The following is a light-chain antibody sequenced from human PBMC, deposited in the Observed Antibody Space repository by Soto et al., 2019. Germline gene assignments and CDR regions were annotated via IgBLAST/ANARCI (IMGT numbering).Light chain of an antibody. CDR2: GNS. Sequence: QSVLTQPPSVSGAPGQRVTISCTGSSSNIGAGYGVHWYQHLPGTAPKLLIYGNSNRPSGGPDRFSGSKSGPSASLAITGLQADDEADYYCQSYDSSLSAPYVFGTGTKVTVL. CDR1: SSNIGAGYG. CDR3: QSYDSSLSAPYV. V-gene: IGLV1-40*01. J-gene: IGLJ1*01.